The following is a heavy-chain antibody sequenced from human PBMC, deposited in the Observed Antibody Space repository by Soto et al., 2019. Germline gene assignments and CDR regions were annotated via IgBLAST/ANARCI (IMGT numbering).Heavy chain of an antibody. Sequence: ASVKVSCKASGGTFSSYTISWVRQAPGQGLEWMGRIIPILGIANYGQKFQGRVTITGDKSTSTAYMELSSLRSEDTAVYYCARDVMTTVTIYYFDYWGQGTLVTVSS. D-gene: IGHD4-17*01. V-gene: IGHV1-69*04. CDR2: IIPILGIA. CDR1: GGTFSSYT. CDR3: ARDVMTTVTIYYFDY. J-gene: IGHJ4*02.